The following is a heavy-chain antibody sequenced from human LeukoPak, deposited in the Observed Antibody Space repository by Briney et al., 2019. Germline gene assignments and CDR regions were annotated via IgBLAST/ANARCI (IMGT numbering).Heavy chain of an antibody. V-gene: IGHV3-53*01. CDR2: VYSDDTT. Sequence: GGSLRPSCEASGFTVNRNYINWVGKAQGKGLEWVSVVYSDDTTYYADSVKGRFTISRDNSKNTLYLQMNNLRAEDTAVYYCARGGGYYAIDYWGQGTLVTVSS. J-gene: IGHJ4*02. CDR1: GFTVNRNY. D-gene: IGHD1-26*01. CDR3: ARGGGYYAIDY.